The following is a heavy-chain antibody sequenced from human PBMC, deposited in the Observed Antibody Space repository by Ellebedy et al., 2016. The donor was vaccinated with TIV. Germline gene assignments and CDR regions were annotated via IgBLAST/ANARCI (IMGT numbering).Heavy chain of an antibody. J-gene: IGHJ4*02. CDR3: ARDAARSGWISDY. D-gene: IGHD6-19*01. Sequence: GESLKISCVVSGFTFSTYAMRWFRQAPGKGLEWVSSLTPGGVTFYEESVKDRFTISRDSSKNTLYLQMNSLRVEDTAVYYCARDAARSGWISDYWGQGTLVTVSS. CDR2: LTPGGVT. V-gene: IGHV3-23*01. CDR1: GFTFSTYA.